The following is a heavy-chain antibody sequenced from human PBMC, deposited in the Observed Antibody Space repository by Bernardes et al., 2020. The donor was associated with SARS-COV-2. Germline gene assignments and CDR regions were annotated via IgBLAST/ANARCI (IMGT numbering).Heavy chain of an antibody. CDR2: IRNKGSNYST. J-gene: IGHJ6*02. V-gene: IGHV3-72*01. Sequence: GGSLRLSCAASGFTFSDHYLDWVRQAPGKGLEWVGRIRNKGSNYSTKYAASVEGRFIISRDDSRKSLYLQMNSLRAEDTALYYCAKLEVGESSYGMDVWGQGTTVTVSS. D-gene: IGHD3-10*01. CDR1: GFTFSDHY. CDR3: AKLEVGESSYGMDV.